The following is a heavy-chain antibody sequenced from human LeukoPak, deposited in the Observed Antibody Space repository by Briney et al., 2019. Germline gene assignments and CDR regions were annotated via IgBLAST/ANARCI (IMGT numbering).Heavy chain of an antibody. CDR2: INLDGSEI. CDR3: VRDRGYSTLDS. CDR1: GFVFGHSW. J-gene: IGHJ4*02. V-gene: IGHV3-7*03. D-gene: IGHD3-22*01. Sequence: GGSLRLSCEASGFVFGHSWMSWVRQAPGKGLEWVANINLDGSEINYLDSLTGRLTISRDNAKDSLYLQMNGLRAEDTAVYFCVRDRGYSTLDSWGQGTLVTVSS.